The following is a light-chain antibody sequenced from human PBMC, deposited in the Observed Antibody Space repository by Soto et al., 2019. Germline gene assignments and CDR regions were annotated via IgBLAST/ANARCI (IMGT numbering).Light chain of an antibody. CDR2: YDT. J-gene: IGLJ3*02. V-gene: IGLV3-21*02. CDR1: NIEHKS. Sequence: SSELTQPPSVSVAPGQTATITCGGTNIEHKSVHWYQKRPGQAPVLVIYYDTDRPSGLPGRFSGSNSGNTATLTVAWVKAEDEADYYCQVWDNQGDHPVFGGGTKVTVL. CDR3: QVWDNQGDHPV.